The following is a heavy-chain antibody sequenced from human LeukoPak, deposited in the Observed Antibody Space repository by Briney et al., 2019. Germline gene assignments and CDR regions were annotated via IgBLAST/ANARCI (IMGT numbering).Heavy chain of an antibody. Sequence: GGSLRLSCAPSGFTFSGYWMSWVRQAPGKGLEWVTNIKPDESEKYYVDSVKGRFTVSRDNAKNLVYLQMNSLRVEATAVYYCARVGDGATLEYWGQGTLVTVSS. CDR2: IKPDESEK. CDR1: GFTFSGYW. V-gene: IGHV3-7*01. J-gene: IGHJ4*02. CDR3: ARVGDGATLEY. D-gene: IGHD5-12*01.